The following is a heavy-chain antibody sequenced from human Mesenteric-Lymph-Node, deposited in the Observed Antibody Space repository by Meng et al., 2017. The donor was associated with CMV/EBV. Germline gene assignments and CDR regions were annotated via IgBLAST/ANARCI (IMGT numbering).Heavy chain of an antibody. CDR2: ISSSSSYI. Sequence: GGSLRLSCAASGFTFSIYSMNWVRQAPGKGLEWVSSISSSSSYIYYADSVKGRFTISRDNAKNSLYLQMDSLRAEDTAVYYCARDQVAPRITMVRGALGLDYWGQGTLVTVSS. J-gene: IGHJ4*02. V-gene: IGHV3-21*01. CDR3: ARDQVAPRITMVRGALGLDY. CDR1: GFTFSIYS. D-gene: IGHD3-10*01.